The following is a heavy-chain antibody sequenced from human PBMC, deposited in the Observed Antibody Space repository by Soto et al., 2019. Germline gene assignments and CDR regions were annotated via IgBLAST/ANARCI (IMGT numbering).Heavy chain of an antibody. V-gene: IGHV3-74*01. CDR1: GFTFRNYW. CDR2: INSDGFNT. D-gene: IGHD3-16*02. J-gene: IGHJ4*02. CDR3: ARGLIKFGGDIPYSDADY. Sequence: GGSLRLSCAASGFTFRNYWMHWVRQAPGKGLVWVSRINSDGFNTNYAGSVKGRFFISRDNAKKTLYLQMNSLSAEDTAVYFCARGLIKFGGDIPYSDADYWGQG.